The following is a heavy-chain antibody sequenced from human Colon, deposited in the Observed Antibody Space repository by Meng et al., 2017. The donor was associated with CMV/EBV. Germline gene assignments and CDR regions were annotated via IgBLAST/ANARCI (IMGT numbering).Heavy chain of an antibody. CDR2: ISSSGSPT. V-gene: IGHV3-11*01. CDR3: AKSVSIAAAE. D-gene: IGHD6-13*01. J-gene: IGHJ4*02. Sequence: GGSLRLSCADSESTFSTYSMSWVRQAPGKGLVWVSYISSSGSPTYYADSVKGRFTISRDNAKNSLFLQMNSLRAEDTAVYYCAKSVSIAAAEWGQGTLVTVSS. CDR1: ESTFSTYS.